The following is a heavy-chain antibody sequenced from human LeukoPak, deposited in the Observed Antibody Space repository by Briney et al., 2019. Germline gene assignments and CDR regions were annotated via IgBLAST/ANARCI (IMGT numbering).Heavy chain of an antibody. Sequence: GGSLRLSCAVSGFTFSSYAMHWVRQAPGKGLEYVSAISSNGGSTYYANSVKGRFTISRDNSKNTLYLQMGSLRAEDMAVYYCARAKEPHVWGTFDPWGQGTLVTVSS. V-gene: IGHV3-64*01. D-gene: IGHD3-16*01. CDR1: GFTFSSYA. CDR2: ISSNGGST. CDR3: ARAKEPHVWGTFDP. J-gene: IGHJ5*02.